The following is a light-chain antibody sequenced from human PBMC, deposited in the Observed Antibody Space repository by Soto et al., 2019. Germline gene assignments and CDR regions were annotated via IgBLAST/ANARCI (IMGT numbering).Light chain of an antibody. CDR1: QSISSW. Sequence: DIQMTQSPSTLSASVGDRVTITCRASQSISSWLAWYQQKPGKAPKLLIYKASSLESGVPSSFSGSGSGTEFTLTISNLQPDDFATYYCQQYSSYPWTFGQGTKVEIK. J-gene: IGKJ1*01. CDR2: KAS. V-gene: IGKV1-5*03. CDR3: QQYSSYPWT.